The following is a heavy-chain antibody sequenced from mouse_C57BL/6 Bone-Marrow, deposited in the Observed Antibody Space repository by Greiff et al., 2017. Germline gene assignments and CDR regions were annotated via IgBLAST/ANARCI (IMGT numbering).Heavy chain of an antibody. D-gene: IGHD2-4*01. CDR1: GYTFTSYW. CDR2: VDPSDSYT. Sequence: QVQLQQPGAELVMPGASVKLSCTASGYTFTSYWMHWVKQRPGQGLEWIGEVDPSDSYTNYNHKFKGKSTLTVDKSSSTAYMQLSSLTSEDSAVYYCAISTMIRSFAYWGQGTLVTVSA. V-gene: IGHV1-69*01. CDR3: AISTMIRSFAY. J-gene: IGHJ3*01.